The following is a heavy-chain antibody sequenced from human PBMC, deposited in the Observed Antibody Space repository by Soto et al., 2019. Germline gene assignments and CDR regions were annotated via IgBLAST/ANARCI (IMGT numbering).Heavy chain of an antibody. Sequence: SETLSLTCTVSGGSISSSSYYWGWIRQPPGKGLEWIGSIYYSGSTYYNPSLKSRVTISVDTSKNQFSLKLSSVTAADTAVYYCARCSVYSSSSRMGPPNRNFDYWGQGTLVTVSS. V-gene: IGHV4-39*01. J-gene: IGHJ4*02. CDR1: GGSISSSSYY. D-gene: IGHD6-6*01. CDR2: IYYSGST. CDR3: ARCSVYSSSSRMGPPNRNFDY.